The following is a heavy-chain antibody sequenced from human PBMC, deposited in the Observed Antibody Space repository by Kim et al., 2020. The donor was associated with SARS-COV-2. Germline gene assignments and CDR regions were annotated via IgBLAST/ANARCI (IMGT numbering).Heavy chain of an antibody. V-gene: IGHV4-4*02. D-gene: IGHD1-26*01. J-gene: IGHJ4*02. Sequence: NYNPSLTSRVTISVDKSKNQFSLKLSSVTAADTAVYYCARSGSYFYYFDYWGQGTLVTVSS. CDR3: ARSGSYFYYFDY.